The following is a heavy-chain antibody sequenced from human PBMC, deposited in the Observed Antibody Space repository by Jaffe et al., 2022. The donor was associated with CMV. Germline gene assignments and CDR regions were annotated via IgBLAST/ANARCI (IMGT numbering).Heavy chain of an antibody. CDR1: GYTFTSYD. J-gene: IGHJ5*02. D-gene: IGHD5-18*01. CDR3: ARGRGYSYGLEAYEVDWFDP. CDR2: MNPNSGNT. V-gene: IGHV1-8*01. Sequence: QVQLVQSGAEVKKPGASVKVSCKASGYTFTSYDINWVRQATGQGLEWMGWMNPNSGNTGYAQKFQGRVTMTRNTSISTAYMELSSLRSEDTAVYYCARGRGYSYGLEAYEVDWFDPWGQGTLVTVSS.